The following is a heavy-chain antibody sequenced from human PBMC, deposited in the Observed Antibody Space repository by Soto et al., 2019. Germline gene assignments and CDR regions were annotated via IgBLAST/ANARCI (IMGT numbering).Heavy chain of an antibody. Sequence: SVKVSCKASGGTFSSYTISWVRQAPGQGLEWMGRIIPILGIANYAQKFQGRVTITADKSTSTAYMELSSLRSEDTAVYYCASKQGDYYYGSGSYCPYWGQGTLVTVSS. CDR1: GGTFSSYT. D-gene: IGHD3-10*01. V-gene: IGHV1-69*02. CDR2: IIPILGIA. CDR3: ASKQGDYYYGSGSYCPY. J-gene: IGHJ4*02.